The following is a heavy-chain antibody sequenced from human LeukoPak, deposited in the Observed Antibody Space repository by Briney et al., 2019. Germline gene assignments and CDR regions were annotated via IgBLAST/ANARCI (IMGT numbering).Heavy chain of an antibody. Sequence: GGSLRLPCAASGFTFSSHWMTWVRQAPGKGLEWVANINQDGSERYYVDSVKGRFTISRDNAKNSLYLQMNSLRAEDTAVYYCARDSEYSSSFAFDIWGQGTMVTVSS. V-gene: IGHV3-7*01. CDR2: INQDGSER. CDR1: GFTFSSHW. D-gene: IGHD6-13*01. CDR3: ARDSEYSSSFAFDI. J-gene: IGHJ3*02.